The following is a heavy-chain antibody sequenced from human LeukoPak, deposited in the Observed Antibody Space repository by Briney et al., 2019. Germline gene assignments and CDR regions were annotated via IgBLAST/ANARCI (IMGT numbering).Heavy chain of an antibody. J-gene: IGHJ4*02. D-gene: IGHD3-3*01. CDR2: IYYSGST. CDR3: PSLLVLEWLFED. V-gene: IGHV4-30-4*08. CDR1: GGSISSGDYY. Sequence: SETLSLTCTVSGGSISSGDYYWSWIRQPPGKGLEWIGYIYYSGSTYYNPSLKSRVTISVDTSKNQFSLKLSSVTAADTAVYYCPSLLVLEWLFEDWGQGTLVTVSS.